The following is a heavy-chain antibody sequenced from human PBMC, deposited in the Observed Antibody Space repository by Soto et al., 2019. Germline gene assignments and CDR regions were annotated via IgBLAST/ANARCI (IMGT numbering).Heavy chain of an antibody. CDR3: ARISGYYWFDP. D-gene: IGHD3-22*01. CDR2: ISSSGSTI. J-gene: IGHJ5*02. CDR1: GFTFSSYE. V-gene: IGHV3-48*03. Sequence: GGSLRLSCAASGFTFSSYEMNWVRQAPGKGLEWVSYISSSGSTIYYADSVKGRFTISRDNAKNSLYLQMNSLRAEDTAVYYCARISGYYWFDPWGQGTLVTVSS.